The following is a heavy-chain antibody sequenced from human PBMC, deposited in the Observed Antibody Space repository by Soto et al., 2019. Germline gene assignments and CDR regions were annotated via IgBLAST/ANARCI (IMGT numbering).Heavy chain of an antibody. J-gene: IGHJ4*02. CDR1: GGTFSSYT. V-gene: IGHV1-69*02. CDR2: IIPILGIA. D-gene: IGHD2-15*01. Sequence: ASVKVSCKASGGTFSSYTISWVRQAPGQGLEWMGRIIPILGIANYAQKFQGRVTITADKSTSTAYMELSSLRFEDTAVYYCAPYCSGGSCQGKPDDYWGQGTLVTVSS. CDR3: APYCSGGSCQGKPDDY.